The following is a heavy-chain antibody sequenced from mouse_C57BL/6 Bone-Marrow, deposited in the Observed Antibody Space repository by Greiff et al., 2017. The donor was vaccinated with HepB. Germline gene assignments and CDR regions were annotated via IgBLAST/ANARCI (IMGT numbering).Heavy chain of an antibody. D-gene: IGHD1-1*01. CDR3: ARLITTVVNYYAMDY. J-gene: IGHJ4*01. CDR2: ISSGGSYT. CDR1: GFTFSSYG. Sequence: EVQGVESGGDLVKPGGSLKLSCAASGFTFSSYGMSWVRQTPDKRLEWVATISSGGSYTYYPDSVKGRFTISRDNAKNTLYLQMSSLKSEDTAMYYCARLITTVVNYYAMDYWGQGTSVTVSS. V-gene: IGHV5-6*01.